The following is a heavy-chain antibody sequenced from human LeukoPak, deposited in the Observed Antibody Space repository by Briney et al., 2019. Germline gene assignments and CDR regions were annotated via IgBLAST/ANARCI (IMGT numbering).Heavy chain of an antibody. CDR1: GFIFNNYW. Sequence: GGSLRLSCAASGFIFNNYWMSWVRQAPGKGLAWVANIKQDGSDKYYVDSVKGRFTFSRDNAKNSLYLQMSSLRVEDTGVYYCARIGYSSSSIDYWGQGTLVTVSS. V-gene: IGHV3-7*01. CDR2: IKQDGSDK. J-gene: IGHJ4*02. CDR3: ARIGYSSSSIDY. D-gene: IGHD6-6*01.